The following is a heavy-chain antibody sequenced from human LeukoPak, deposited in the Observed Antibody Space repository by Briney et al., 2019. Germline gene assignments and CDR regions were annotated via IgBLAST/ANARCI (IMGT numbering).Heavy chain of an antibody. CDR1: GYTFTGFY. Sequence: GASVKVSCKASGYTFTGFYMHWVRQAPGQGLEWMGRINPNNGGTNYAQKFQGRVTMTRDTSISTAYMELSWLRSDDTAVYYCARGYSYGHYLDYWGQGTLVTVSS. J-gene: IGHJ4*02. D-gene: IGHD5-18*01. V-gene: IGHV1-2*06. CDR2: INPNNGGT. CDR3: ARGYSYGHYLDY.